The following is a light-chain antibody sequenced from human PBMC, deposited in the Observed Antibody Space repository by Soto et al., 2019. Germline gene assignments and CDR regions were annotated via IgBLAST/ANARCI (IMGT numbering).Light chain of an antibody. CDR2: DAS. V-gene: IGKV1-33*01. Sequence: IQMTQSPSSLSASVGDRVTITCQASQDISNYLNWYQQKPGKAPKLLIYDASNLETGVPSRFSGSGSGTDFTFTISSLQHEDIATYYCQQYDNLPYTFGQGTKLEIQ. CDR1: QDISNY. J-gene: IGKJ2*01. CDR3: QQYDNLPYT.